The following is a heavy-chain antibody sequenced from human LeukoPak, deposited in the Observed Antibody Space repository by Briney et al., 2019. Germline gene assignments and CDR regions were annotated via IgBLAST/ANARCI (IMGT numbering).Heavy chain of an antibody. CDR2: ISSSSSYI. J-gene: IGHJ3*02. CDR1: GFTFSSYS. CDR3: ARRCYSDDAFDI. Sequence: GGSLRLSCAASGFTFSSYSMNWVRQAPGKGLEWVSSISSSSSYIYYADSVKGRFTISRDNAKNSLYLQMNSLRAVDTAVYYCARRCYSDDAFDIWGQGTMVTVSS. D-gene: IGHD5-18*01. V-gene: IGHV3-21*01.